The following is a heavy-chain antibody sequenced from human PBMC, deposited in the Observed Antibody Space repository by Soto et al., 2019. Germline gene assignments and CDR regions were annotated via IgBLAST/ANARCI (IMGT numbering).Heavy chain of an antibody. D-gene: IGHD2-15*01. CDR2: INSDGSST. CDR1: GFTFSGYW. V-gene: IGHV3-74*01. Sequence: EVQLVESGGGLVQPGGSLRLSCAASGFTFSGYWLNGSRQPPGRGLVWFSRINSDGSSTSYADSVKGRFTISRDNAKNTLYLQMNSLRAEDTAVYYCVRTSLVVAAATREDYWGQGTLVTVSS. CDR3: VRTSLVVAAATREDY. J-gene: IGHJ4*02.